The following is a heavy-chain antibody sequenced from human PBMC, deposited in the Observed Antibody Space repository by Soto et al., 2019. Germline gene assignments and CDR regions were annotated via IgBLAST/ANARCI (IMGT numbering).Heavy chain of an antibody. CDR2: ISGSGGGT. D-gene: IGHD6-6*01. CDR1: GFTFSSYA. Sequence: EVQLLESGGGLVQPGGSLRLSCAASGFTFSSYAMTWVRQAPAQGLEWVSGISGSGGGTYYADSVKGRFTISRDSSKNTLYLQMDSLRAEDTAVYYCAKKTDSSSPWGGLDIWGQGTMVSVSS. J-gene: IGHJ3*02. V-gene: IGHV3-23*01. CDR3: AKKTDSSSPWGGLDI.